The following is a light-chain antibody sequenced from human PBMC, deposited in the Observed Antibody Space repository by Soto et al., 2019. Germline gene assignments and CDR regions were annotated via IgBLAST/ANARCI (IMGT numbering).Light chain of an antibody. J-gene: IGLJ2*01. CDR2: DVT. V-gene: IGLV2-11*01. CDR1: SSDVGGYNY. Sequence: QSALTQPRSVSGSPGQSVTISCTGTSSDVGGYNYVSWYRQLPGKAPQLMIYDVTKRPSGVPDRFSGSKSGNTASLTISGLQAEDEADYYCCSYAGTYAFVVFGGGTKLTVL. CDR3: CSYAGTYAFVV.